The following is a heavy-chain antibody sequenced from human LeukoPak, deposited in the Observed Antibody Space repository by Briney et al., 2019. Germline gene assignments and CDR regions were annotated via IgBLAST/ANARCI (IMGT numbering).Heavy chain of an antibody. D-gene: IGHD3-22*01. CDR1: GYTFTSYD. V-gene: IGHV1-8*01. Sequence: GASVKVSCKTSGYTFTSYDINWVRQATGQGLEWMGWMNPNSGNTGYAQKFQGRVIMTRNTSISTAYMELSSLRSEDTAVYYCARGRRYDSSGYYSDYWGQGTLVTVSS. J-gene: IGHJ4*02. CDR2: MNPNSGNT. CDR3: ARGRRYDSSGYYSDY.